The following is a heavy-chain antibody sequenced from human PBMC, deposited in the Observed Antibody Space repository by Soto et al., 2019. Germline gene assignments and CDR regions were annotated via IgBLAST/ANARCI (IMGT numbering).Heavy chain of an antibody. V-gene: IGHV3-74*01. D-gene: IGHD2-21*02. CDR3: ARDGAYCGGDCYSLWYFDL. Sequence: EVQLVESGGGLVQPGGSLRLCCEASGLTFSSYWMHWVRQAPGKGLVWVSRINRDGSSTSYADSVKGRFTISRDNAXXXLXXQMNSLRAEDTAVYYCARDGAYCGGDCYSLWYFDLWGRGTLVTVSS. CDR2: INRDGSST. J-gene: IGHJ2*01. CDR1: GLTFSSYW.